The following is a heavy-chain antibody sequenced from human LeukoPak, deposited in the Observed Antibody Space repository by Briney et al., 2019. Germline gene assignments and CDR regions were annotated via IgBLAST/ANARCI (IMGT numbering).Heavy chain of an antibody. J-gene: IGHJ4*02. CDR2: IYHSGST. D-gene: IGHD2-2*01. CDR3: ARGGYCSSTSCSSIDY. CDR1: GGSISSGGYS. Sequence: SQTLSLTCAVSGGSISSGGYSWSWIRQPPGKGLEWIGYIYHSGSTYYNPSLKSRVTISVDRSKNQFSLKLSSVTAADTAVYYCARGGYCSSTSCSSIDYWGRGTLVTVSS. V-gene: IGHV4-30-2*01.